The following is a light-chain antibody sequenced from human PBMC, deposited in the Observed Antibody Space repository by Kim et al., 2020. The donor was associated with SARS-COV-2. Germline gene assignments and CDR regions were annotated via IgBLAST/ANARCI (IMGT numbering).Light chain of an antibody. CDR3: SSYTSSSTWV. J-gene: IGLJ3*02. Sequence: GQSITISCTGTSSAVGGYNYVSWYQQHPGKAPKLMVYDVSQRPSGVSNRFSGSKSGNTASLTISGLQAEDEADYYCSSYTSSSTWVFGGGTQLTVL. CDR2: DVS. V-gene: IGLV2-14*04. CDR1: SSAVGGYNY.